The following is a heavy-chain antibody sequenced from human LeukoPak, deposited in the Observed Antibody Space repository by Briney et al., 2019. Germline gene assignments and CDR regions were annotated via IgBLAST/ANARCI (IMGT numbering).Heavy chain of an antibody. J-gene: IGHJ5*02. CDR3: ARDGGSGWGDWFDP. V-gene: IGHV1-2*02. Sequence: GASVKVSCKASGYTFTGYYMHWVRQAPGQGLEWMGWINPNSGGTNYAQKFQGRVTMTRDTSISTAYMELNRLRSDDTAVYYCARDGGSGWGDWFDPWGQGTLVTVSS. CDR1: GYTFTGYY. D-gene: IGHD6-19*01. CDR2: INPNSGGT.